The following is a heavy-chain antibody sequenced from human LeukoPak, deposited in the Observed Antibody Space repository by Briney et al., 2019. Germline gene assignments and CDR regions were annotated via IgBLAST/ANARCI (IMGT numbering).Heavy chain of an antibody. J-gene: IGHJ3*02. Sequence: SETLSLTCTVSGGSISSSSYYWGWIRQPPGKGLEWIGSIYYSGSTYYNPSLKSRVTISVDTSKNQFSLKLSSVTAADTAVYYCARRGTYSSGWHGTGFAFDIWGQGTMVTVSS. CDR3: ARRGTYSSGWHGTGFAFDI. CDR2: IYYSGST. CDR1: GGSISSSSYY. V-gene: IGHV4-39*07. D-gene: IGHD6-19*01.